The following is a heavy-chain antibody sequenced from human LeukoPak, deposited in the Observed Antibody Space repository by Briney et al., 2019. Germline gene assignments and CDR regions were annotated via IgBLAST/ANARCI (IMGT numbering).Heavy chain of an antibody. CDR3: ARVMAAGTDAFDI. CDR1: GFTVSSNY. D-gene: IGHD6-13*01. Sequence: GGSLRLSCAASGFTVSSNYMSWVRQAPGKGLEWVSVICSGGSTYYADSVKGRFTISRDNSKNPLYLQMNSLGAEDTAVYYCARVMAAGTDAFDIWGQGTMVTVSS. J-gene: IGHJ3*02. V-gene: IGHV3-53*01. CDR2: ICSGGST.